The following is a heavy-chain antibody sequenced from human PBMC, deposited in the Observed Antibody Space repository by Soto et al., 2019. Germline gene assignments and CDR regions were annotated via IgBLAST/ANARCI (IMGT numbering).Heavy chain of an antibody. J-gene: IGHJ4*02. V-gene: IGHV1-18*01. D-gene: IGHD3-22*01. CDR3: ARVSPHYYDSSGYSSPDY. Sequence: ASVKVSCKASGYTFTSYGISWVRQAPGQGLEWMGWISAYNGNTNYAQKLQGRVTMTTDTSTSTAYMELRSLRSDDTAVYYCARVSPHYYDSSGYSSPDYWGQGTLVTSPQ. CDR1: GYTFTSYG. CDR2: ISAYNGNT.